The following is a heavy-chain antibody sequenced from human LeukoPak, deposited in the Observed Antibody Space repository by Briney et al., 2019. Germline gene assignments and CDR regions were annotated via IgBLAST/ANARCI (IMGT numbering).Heavy chain of an antibody. CDR3: ARWRGAQSESDY. V-gene: IGHV3-7*01. J-gene: IGHJ4*02. CDR1: GFTFSSYS. D-gene: IGHD3-3*01. Sequence: GGSLRLSCAGSGFTFSSYSMGWVRQAPGKGLEWVANIKDSGIEKEYVDSVKGRFTISRDNAKNSLYLQMNSLRVEDTALYFCARWRGAQSESDYWGQGTQVTVSS. CDR2: IKDSGIEK.